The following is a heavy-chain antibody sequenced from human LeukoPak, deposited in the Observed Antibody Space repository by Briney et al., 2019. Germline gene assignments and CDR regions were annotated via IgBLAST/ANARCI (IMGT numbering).Heavy chain of an antibody. J-gene: IGHJ5*02. CDR1: GFTFSSYA. Sequence: GGSLRLSCAASGFTFSSYAMHWVRQAPGKGLEWVAVIPYDGSNTYYADSVKGRFTISRDNSKNTLYLQMNSLRAEDTAVYYCARASSTSCPEWFDPWGQGTRVTVSS. CDR3: ARASSTSCPEWFDP. V-gene: IGHV3-30-3*01. D-gene: IGHD2-2*01. CDR2: IPYDGSNT.